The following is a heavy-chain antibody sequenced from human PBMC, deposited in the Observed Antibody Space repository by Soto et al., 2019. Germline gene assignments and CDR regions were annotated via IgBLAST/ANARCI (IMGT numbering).Heavy chain of an antibody. V-gene: IGHV1-3*01. CDR1: GYTFTSYA. Sequence: QVQLVQSGAEVKKPGASVKVSCKASGYTFTSYAMHWVRQAPGQRLEWMGWINAGNGNTKYSHKFQGRVTITRDTAASTAYMELSSLRSEDTAVYYCARGLGLYYVDYWGQGTLVTVSS. CDR2: INAGNGNT. J-gene: IGHJ4*02. D-gene: IGHD1-26*01. CDR3: ARGLGLYYVDY.